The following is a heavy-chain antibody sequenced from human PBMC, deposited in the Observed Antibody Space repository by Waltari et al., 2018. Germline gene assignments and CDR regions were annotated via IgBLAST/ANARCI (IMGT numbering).Heavy chain of an antibody. CDR1: AYTFTGYY. J-gene: IGHJ6*02. V-gene: IGHV1-2*02. Sequence: QVQLVQSGAEVKQPGASLKVSCKASAYTFTGYYIHWVRQAPGQGLEWMGWITPNSGGTNYAQKFQGRVTMTRDTSISTVYMELSRLRSDDTAVYYCARDAYHYFGMDVWGQGTTVTVSS. CDR3: ARDAYHYFGMDV. CDR2: ITPNSGGT.